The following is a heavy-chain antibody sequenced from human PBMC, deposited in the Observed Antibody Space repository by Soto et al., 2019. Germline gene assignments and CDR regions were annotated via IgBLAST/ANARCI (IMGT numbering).Heavy chain of an antibody. CDR1: GGTFSSYA. CDR2: IIPIFGTA. D-gene: IGHD2-21*02. J-gene: IGHJ4*02. CDR3: ARELAYCGGDCLGY. Sequence: QVQLVQSGAEVKKPGSSVKVSCKASGGTFSSYAISWVRQAPGQGLEWMGGIIPIFGTANYAQKFQGRVTITADESTSTAYMELSSLRSEDTAVYYCARELAYCGGDCLGYWGQGTLVTVSS. V-gene: IGHV1-69*01.